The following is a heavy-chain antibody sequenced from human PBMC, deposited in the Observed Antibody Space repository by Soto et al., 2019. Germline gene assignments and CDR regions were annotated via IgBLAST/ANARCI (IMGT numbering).Heavy chain of an antibody. D-gene: IGHD2-15*01. Sequence: EVQLLESGGGLVQPGGSLRLSCAASGFTFSSYAMSWVRQAPGKGLEWVSAISGSGGSTYYADSVKGRFTISRDNSKNPLYLQMNSLRAEDTAVYYCAKAPGGYCSGGSCYDFDYWGQGTLVTVSS. CDR2: ISGSGGST. CDR3: AKAPGGYCSGGSCYDFDY. V-gene: IGHV3-23*01. CDR1: GFTFSSYA. J-gene: IGHJ4*02.